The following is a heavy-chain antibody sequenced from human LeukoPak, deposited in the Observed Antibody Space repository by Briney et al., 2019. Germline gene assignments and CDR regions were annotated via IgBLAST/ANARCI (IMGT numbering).Heavy chain of an antibody. V-gene: IGHV3-23*01. CDR3: AKDPYSSGWYFWFDP. CDR2: LSGSGGST. D-gene: IGHD6-19*01. J-gene: IGHJ5*02. CDR1: GXTFSSYA. Sequence: GGSLRLSCAASGXTFSSYAMSWVRQAPGKGLESVLALSGSGGSTYYADSVKGRFTISRDTSKNTLYLQMNSLRAEDTAVYYCAKDPYSSGWYFWFDPWGQGTLVTVSS.